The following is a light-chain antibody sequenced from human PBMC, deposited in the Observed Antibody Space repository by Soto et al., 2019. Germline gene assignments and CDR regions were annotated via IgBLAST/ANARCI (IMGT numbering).Light chain of an antibody. CDR3: QQYGRT. V-gene: IGKV3-15*01. CDR1: QSVSSN. Sequence: EIVMTQSPATLSVSPGERATLSCRASQSVSSNLAWYQQKPGQAPGLLIYGASTGATGLPARFSGSGSGTEFTLTISRLEPEDFAVYYCQQYGRTFGQGTKVEIK. J-gene: IGKJ1*01. CDR2: GAS.